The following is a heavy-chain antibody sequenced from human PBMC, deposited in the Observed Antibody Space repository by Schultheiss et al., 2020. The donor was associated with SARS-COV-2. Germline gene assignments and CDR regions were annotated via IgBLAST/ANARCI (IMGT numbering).Heavy chain of an antibody. V-gene: IGHV3-30*03. J-gene: IGHJ6*03. Sequence: GESLKISCAASGFTFSSYGMHWVRQAPGKGLEWVAVISYDGSNKYYADSVKGRFTISRDNSKNTLYLQMNSLKTEDTAVYYCTTGQQGYYYYYMDVWGKGTTVTVSS. CDR3: TTGQQGYYYYYMDV. CDR2: ISYDGSNK. CDR1: GFTFSSYG. D-gene: IGHD6-13*01.